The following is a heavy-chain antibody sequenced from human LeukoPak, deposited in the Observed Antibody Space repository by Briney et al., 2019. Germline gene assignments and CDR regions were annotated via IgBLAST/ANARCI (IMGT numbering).Heavy chain of an antibody. Sequence: GASVKVSCKASGYTFTGYYMHWVRQAPGQGLEWMGWINPNSGGTNYAQKFQGRVTMTRDTSISTAYMELSRLRSDDTAVYYCARDPGDIVVVPAAAMYNWFDPWGQGTLVTVSS. D-gene: IGHD2-2*01. J-gene: IGHJ5*02. V-gene: IGHV1-2*02. CDR3: ARDPGDIVVVPAAAMYNWFDP. CDR1: GYTFTGYY. CDR2: INPNSGGT.